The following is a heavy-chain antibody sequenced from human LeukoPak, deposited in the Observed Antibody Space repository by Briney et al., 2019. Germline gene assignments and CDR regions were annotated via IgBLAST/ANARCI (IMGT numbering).Heavy chain of an antibody. CDR3: ARGDCSSTSCYAGSFWFDP. CDR1: GYTFTGYY. D-gene: IGHD2-2*01. V-gene: IGHV1-2*02. CDR2: INPNSGGT. J-gene: IGHJ5*02. Sequence: ASVKVSCKASGYTFTGYYMHWVRQAPGPGLEWMGWINPNSGGTNYAQKFQGRVTMTRDTSISTAYMELSRLRSDDTAVYYCARGDCSSTSCYAGSFWFDPWGQGTLVTVSS.